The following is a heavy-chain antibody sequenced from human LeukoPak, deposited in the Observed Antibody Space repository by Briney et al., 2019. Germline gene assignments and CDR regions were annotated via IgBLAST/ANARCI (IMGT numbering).Heavy chain of an antibody. V-gene: IGHV5-51*01. CDR1: GFSFTNYW. J-gene: IGHJ5*02. D-gene: IGHD3-16*01. CDR3: ARHYGPLALYNWFDP. Sequence: GESLKISCKGSGFSFTNYWIGWVRQMSGKGLEWMGIIYPGDSDTRYSPSFQGQVTISADKSISTAYLQWSSLKASDTAMYYCARHYGPLALYNWFDPWGQGTLVTVSS. CDR2: IYPGDSDT.